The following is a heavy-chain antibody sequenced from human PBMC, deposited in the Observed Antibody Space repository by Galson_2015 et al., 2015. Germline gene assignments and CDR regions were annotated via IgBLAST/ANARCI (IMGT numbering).Heavy chain of an antibody. CDR3: ARSQYDFWSGYSNWFDP. J-gene: IGHJ5*02. CDR1: GGSISSYY. V-gene: IGHV4-59*01. Sequence: LSLTCTVSGGSISSYYWSWIRQPPGKGLEWIGYIYYSGSTNYNPSLKSRVTISVDTSKNQFSLKLSSVTAADTAVYDCARSQYDFWSGYSNWFDPWGQGTLVTVSS. D-gene: IGHD3-3*01. CDR2: IYYSGST.